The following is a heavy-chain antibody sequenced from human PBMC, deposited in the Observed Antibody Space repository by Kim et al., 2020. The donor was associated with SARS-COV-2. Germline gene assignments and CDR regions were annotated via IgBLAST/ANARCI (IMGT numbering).Heavy chain of an antibody. CDR3: ARDAPAGWSGYHDYYFDY. CDR2: IYYSGST. J-gene: IGHJ4*02. V-gene: IGHV4-30-4*01. D-gene: IGHD3-3*01. Sequence: SETLSLTCTVSGGSISSGDYYWSWIRQPPGKGLEWIGYIYYSGSTYYNPSLKSRGTISVDTSKNQFSLKLSSVTAADTAVYYCARDAPAGWSGYHDYYFDYWGQGTLVTVSS. CDR1: GGSISSGDYY.